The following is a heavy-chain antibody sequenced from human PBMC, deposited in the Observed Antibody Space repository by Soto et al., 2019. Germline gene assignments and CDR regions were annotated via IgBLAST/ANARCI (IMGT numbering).Heavy chain of an antibody. Sequence: GGSLRLSCAASGFTFSNYWMSWVRQAPGKGLQWVVNIKQDGSEKYYMDSVRGRFTVSRDNAKNSLYLQMNSLRAEDTAVYFCARVAYTYGWIYDYWGQGSLVTVSS. CDR2: IKQDGSEK. D-gene: IGHD2-2*02. J-gene: IGHJ4*01. CDR3: ARVAYTYGWIYDY. V-gene: IGHV3-7*01. CDR1: GFTFSNYW.